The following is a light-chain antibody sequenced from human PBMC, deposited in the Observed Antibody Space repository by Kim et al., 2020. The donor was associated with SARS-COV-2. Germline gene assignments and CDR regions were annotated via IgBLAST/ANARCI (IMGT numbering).Light chain of an antibody. CDR2: GKN. J-gene: IGLJ2*01. Sequence: SSELTQDPAVSVALGQTVRFTCQGDSLRSYYATWYQQKPGQAPIVVIYGKNNRPSEIPDRFSGSSSGNTASLTITGTQAGDEADYYCNSRDSNDNVVFGG. CDR3: NSRDSNDNVV. CDR1: SLRSYY. V-gene: IGLV3-19*01.